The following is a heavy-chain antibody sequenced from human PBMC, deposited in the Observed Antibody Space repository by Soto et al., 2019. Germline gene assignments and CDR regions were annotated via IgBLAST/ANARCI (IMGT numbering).Heavy chain of an antibody. D-gene: IGHD3-3*01. Sequence: PGGSLRLSCAASGFTFSSYAMSWVRQAPGKGLEWVSAISGSGGSTYYADSVKGRFTISRDDSKNTLYLQMNSLRAEDTAVYYCAKVTVEVFGYFDYWGQGTLVTVSS. J-gene: IGHJ4*02. CDR2: ISGSGGST. V-gene: IGHV3-23*01. CDR1: GFTFSSYA. CDR3: AKVTVEVFGYFDY.